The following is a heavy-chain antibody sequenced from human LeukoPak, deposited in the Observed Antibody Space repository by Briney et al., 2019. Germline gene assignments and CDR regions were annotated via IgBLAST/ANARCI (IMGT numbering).Heavy chain of an antibody. CDR3: TTVSVVVGSVYYYYGMDV. Sequence: GGSLRLSCAASGFTFSNAWMSWVRQAPGKGLEWVGRIKSKTDGGTTDYAAPVKGRFTISRDDSKNTLYLQMNSLKTEDTAVYYCTTVSVVVGSVYYYYGMDVWGQGTTVTVSS. D-gene: IGHD2-2*01. CDR1: GFTFSNAW. J-gene: IGHJ6*02. CDR2: IKSKTDGGTT. V-gene: IGHV3-15*01.